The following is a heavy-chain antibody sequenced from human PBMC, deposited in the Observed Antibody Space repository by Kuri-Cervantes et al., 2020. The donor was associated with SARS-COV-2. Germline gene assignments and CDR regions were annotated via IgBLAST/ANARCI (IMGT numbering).Heavy chain of an antibody. J-gene: IGHJ4*02. Sequence: GESLKISCAASGFTFSSYAMSWVRQAPGKGLEWVSAISGSGGSTYYADSVKGRFTISRDNSKNTLYLQMNSLRAEDTAVYYCARRRSSTSCYCFDYWGQGTLVTVSS. CDR1: GFTFSSYA. D-gene: IGHD2-2*01. V-gene: IGHV3-23*01. CDR2: ISGSGGST. CDR3: ARRRSSTSCYCFDY.